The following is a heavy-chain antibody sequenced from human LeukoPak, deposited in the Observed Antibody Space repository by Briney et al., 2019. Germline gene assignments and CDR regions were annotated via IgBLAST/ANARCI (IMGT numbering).Heavy chain of an antibody. CDR3: AKGMGAHCDGGCHSRILDH. J-gene: IGHJ4*02. Sequence: GRSLRLSCVTSGFTLRNHAMTGARQAPGKGLEWVAIISGDGGATVYTDSVKGRFTISRDSSKSTVFLQMNSLRDDDTAVYYCAKGMGAHCDGGCHSRILDHWGQGTLVTVSS. CDR2: ISGDGGAT. D-gene: IGHD2-21*02. V-gene: IGHV3-23*01. CDR1: GFTLRNHA.